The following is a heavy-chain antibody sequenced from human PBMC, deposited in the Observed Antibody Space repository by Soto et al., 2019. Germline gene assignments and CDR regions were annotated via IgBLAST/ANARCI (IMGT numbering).Heavy chain of an antibody. CDR1: GDCISSDYYH. Sequence: QVQLQQSGPGLVKPSQTLSLTCTVSGDCISSDYYHWTWIRQSPGKGLEWIGYIHHSGSILYNPSLKSRVTISVDTSKNQFSLHLTSVTAADTAVYFCAREDDGGDSLDVWGQGTTVTVSS. D-gene: IGHD2-21*02. CDR3: AREDDGGDSLDV. CDR2: IHHSGSI. J-gene: IGHJ6*02. V-gene: IGHV4-30-4*08.